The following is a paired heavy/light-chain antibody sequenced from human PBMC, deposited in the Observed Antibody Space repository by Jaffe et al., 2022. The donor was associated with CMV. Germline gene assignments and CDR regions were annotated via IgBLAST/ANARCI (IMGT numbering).Heavy chain of an antibody. CDR3: ARDWGSLRERGYSGYEFAGY. V-gene: IGHV1-18*04. J-gene: IGHJ4*02. D-gene: IGHD5-12*01. CDR1: GYTFTSYG. Sequence: QVQLAQSGTEVKKPGASVRVSCKASGYTFTSYGLTWVRQAPGQGLEWLGWINAYNGMINYAQKFQGRVTMTTDTSLSTVYMELRSLRSDDTAVYYCARDWGSLRERGYSGYEFAGYWGQGTQVIVPS. CDR2: INAYNGMI.
Light chain of an antibody. Sequence: SYELTQPPSVSVSPGQAARITCSGDALPRKYAYWYQQKSGQAPVLVIYEDSKRPSGIPERFSGSGSGTMATLTISGAQVEDEADYYCYSTDNTDNHGGVFGGGTKLTVL. V-gene: IGLV3-10*01. J-gene: IGLJ3*02. CDR3: YSTDNTDNHGGV. CDR1: ALPRKY. CDR2: EDS.